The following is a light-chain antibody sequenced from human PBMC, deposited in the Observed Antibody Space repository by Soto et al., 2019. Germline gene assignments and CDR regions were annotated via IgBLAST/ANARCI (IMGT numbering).Light chain of an antibody. Sequence: EIVLTQSPGTLSLSPGERATLSCRASQTVLNNYLTWYQQKPGQAHRRLIFGASIRATGIPDRFSGSGSGTDFTLTISRLEPEDFAVYSCQQYASSPTPFGPGPQVDIX. CDR3: QQYASSPTP. CDR1: QTVLNNY. CDR2: GAS. V-gene: IGKV3-20*01. J-gene: IGKJ1*01.